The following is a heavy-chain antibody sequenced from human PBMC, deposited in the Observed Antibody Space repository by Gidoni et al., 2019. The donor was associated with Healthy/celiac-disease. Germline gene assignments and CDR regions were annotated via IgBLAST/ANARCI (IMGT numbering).Heavy chain of an antibody. CDR2: IYTSGST. CDR3: ARNGPGRIAVAGPGYYYGMDV. V-gene: IGHV4-61*02. J-gene: IGHJ6*02. D-gene: IGHD6-19*01. Sequence: QVQLQESGPGLVKPSQTLSLTCPVPGRSISSGSYYWSWIRQPAGKGLEWIGRIYTSGSTNYNPSLKSRVTISVDTSKNQFSLKLSSVTAADTAVYYCARNGPGRIAVAGPGYYYGMDVWGQGTTVTVSS. CDR1: GRSISSGSYY.